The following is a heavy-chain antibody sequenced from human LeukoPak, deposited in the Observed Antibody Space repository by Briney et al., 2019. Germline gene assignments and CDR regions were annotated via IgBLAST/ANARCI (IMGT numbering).Heavy chain of an antibody. CDR2: NYHSGST. CDR1: GYSISSGYY. J-gene: IGHJ5*02. V-gene: IGHV4-38-2*02. CDR3: ARDYAGTPDWFDP. D-gene: IGHD1-7*01. Sequence: SETLSLTCTVSGYSISSGYYWGWIRQPPGKGLEWIGSNYHSGSTYYNPSLKSRVTISVDTSKNQFSLKLSSVTAADTAVYYCARDYAGTPDWFDPWGQGTLVTVSS.